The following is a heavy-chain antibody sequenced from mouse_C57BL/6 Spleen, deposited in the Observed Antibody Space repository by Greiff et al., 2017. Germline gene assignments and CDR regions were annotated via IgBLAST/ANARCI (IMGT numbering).Heavy chain of an antibody. V-gene: IGHV1-82*01. Sequence: VQLQESGPELVKPGASVKISCKASGYAFSSSWMNWVQQRPGKGLEWIGRIYPGDGDTNYNGKFKGKATLTADKSSSTAFMHLSSLTSEDSAVYYCAIYDGYYWYFDVWGTGTTVTVSS. CDR1: GYAFSSSW. CDR2: IYPGDGDT. D-gene: IGHD2-3*01. CDR3: AIYDGYYWYFDV. J-gene: IGHJ1*03.